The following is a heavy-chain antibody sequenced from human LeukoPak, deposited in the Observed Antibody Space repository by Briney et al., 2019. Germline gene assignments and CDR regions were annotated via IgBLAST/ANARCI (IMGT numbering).Heavy chain of an antibody. CDR2: IIPIFGTA. J-gene: IGHJ4*02. CDR1: GGTFSSYA. D-gene: IGHD2/OR15-2a*01. Sequence: SVKVSCKASGGTFSSYATSWVRQAPGQGLEWMGRIIPIFGTANYARKFQGRVTITTDESTSTAYMELSSLRSEDTAVYYCARAGTTSYFDYWGQGTLVTVSS. V-gene: IGHV1-69*05. CDR3: ARAGTTSYFDY.